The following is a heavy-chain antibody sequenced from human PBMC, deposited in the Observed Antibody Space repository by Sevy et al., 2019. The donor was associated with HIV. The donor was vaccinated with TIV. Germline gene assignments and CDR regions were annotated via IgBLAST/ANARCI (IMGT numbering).Heavy chain of an antibody. CDR2: INSDGSST. Sequence: GGSLRLSCAASGFTFSSYWMHWVRQAPGKGLVWVSRINSDGSSTTYADSVKGRFTISRDNAKNTLYLQMNSLRAEDSAVYYCARDRNWVGYVGYWGQGTLVTVSS. D-gene: IGHD7-27*01. V-gene: IGHV3-74*01. CDR3: ARDRNWVGYVGY. CDR1: GFTFSSYW. J-gene: IGHJ4*02.